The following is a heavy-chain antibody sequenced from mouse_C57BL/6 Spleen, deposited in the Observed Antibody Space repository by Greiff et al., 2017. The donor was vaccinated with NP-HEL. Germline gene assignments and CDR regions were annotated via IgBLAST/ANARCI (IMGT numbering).Heavy chain of an antibody. CDR3: AREGDSYYAMDY. J-gene: IGHJ4*01. CDR1: GYTFTSYW. Sequence: QVQLQQSGAELVKPGASVKLSCKASGYTFTSYWMHWVKQRPGQGLEWIGMIHPNSGSTNYNEKFKSKATLTVDKSSSTAYMQLSSLTSEDSAVYYCAREGDSYYAMDYWGQGTSVTVSS. D-gene: IGHD3-3*01. CDR2: IHPNSGST. V-gene: IGHV1-64*01.